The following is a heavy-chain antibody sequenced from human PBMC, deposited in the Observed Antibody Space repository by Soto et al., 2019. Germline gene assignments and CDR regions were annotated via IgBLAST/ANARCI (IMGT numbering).Heavy chain of an antibody. D-gene: IGHD6-25*01. CDR3: ARIEADYNWVDS. CDR1: GGSISSHY. CDR2: IYDTGST. V-gene: IGHV4-59*08. Sequence: QVQLQESGPGLVKPSETLSLTCTVSGGSISSHYWNWSRLPPRKGLGWIGYIYDTGSTNYNPSLTGRVTISADTSKNQFSLNLSYVTAADTAIYYCARIEADYNWVDSWGQGTLVTVS. J-gene: IGHJ5*01.